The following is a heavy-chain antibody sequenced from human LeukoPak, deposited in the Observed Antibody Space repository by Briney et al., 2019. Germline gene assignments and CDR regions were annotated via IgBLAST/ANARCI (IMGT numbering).Heavy chain of an antibody. CDR3: ARDTRYGENSDIDY. D-gene: IGHD4-23*01. Sequence: SSETLSLTCTVSGGSISTYYWTWIRQPPGKGLEWIGYIYNSGSTNYNPSLKSRVTISVDTSKNQISLKLNSVTAADTAVYYCARDTRYGENSDIDYWGQGTLVTVSS. J-gene: IGHJ4*02. CDR2: IYNSGST. V-gene: IGHV4-59*01. CDR1: GGSISTYY.